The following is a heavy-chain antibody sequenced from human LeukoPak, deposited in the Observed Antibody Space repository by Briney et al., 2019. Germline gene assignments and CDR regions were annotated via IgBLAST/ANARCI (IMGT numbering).Heavy chain of an antibody. Sequence: SETLSLTCAAYGGSFSGYYWSWIRQPPGKGLEWIGEINHSGSTNYNPSLKSRVTISVDTSKNQFSLKLSSVTAADTAVYYCARGGGLSRIWGQGTMVTVSS. CDR2: INHSGST. CDR3: ARGGGLSRI. V-gene: IGHV4-34*01. D-gene: IGHD2/OR15-2a*01. CDR1: GGSFSGYY. J-gene: IGHJ3*02.